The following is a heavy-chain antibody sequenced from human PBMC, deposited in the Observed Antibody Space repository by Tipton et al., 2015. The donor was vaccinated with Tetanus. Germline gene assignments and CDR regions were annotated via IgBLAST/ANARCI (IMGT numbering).Heavy chain of an antibody. V-gene: IGHV4-61*01. CDR2: IFASGST. D-gene: IGHD3-10*01. CDR3: ARGDYYGSGTYDV. CDR1: GGSISDKKYY. Sequence: TLSLTCTVSGGSISDKKYYWSWVRQPPGKGLEWISYIFASGSTNYNPALKSRVTISMDTSKNQISLKLSSVTAADTAVYYCARGDYYGSGTYDVWGQGTTVTVPS. J-gene: IGHJ6*02.